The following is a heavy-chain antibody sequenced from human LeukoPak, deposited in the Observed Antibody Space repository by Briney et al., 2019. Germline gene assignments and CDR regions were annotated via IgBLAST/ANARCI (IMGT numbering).Heavy chain of an antibody. Sequence: GRSLRLSCAASGFTFSTYAIHWVRQAPGKGLEWVAVISYDGSNKYYADSVKGRFTISRDNSKNTLFLQMNSLRAEDTAVYYCARAGRNWNYKWDYYMDVWGKGTTVTVSS. CDR1: GFTFSTYA. CDR2: ISYDGSNK. D-gene: IGHD1-7*01. V-gene: IGHV3-30*01. J-gene: IGHJ6*03. CDR3: ARAGRNWNYKWDYYMDV.